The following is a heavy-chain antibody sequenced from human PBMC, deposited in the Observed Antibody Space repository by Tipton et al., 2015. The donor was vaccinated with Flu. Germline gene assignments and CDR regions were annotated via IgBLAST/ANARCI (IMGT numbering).Heavy chain of an antibody. V-gene: IGHV3-7*03. CDR3: ARMPEWLGFSFDI. D-gene: IGHD3-3*01. J-gene: IGHJ3*02. Sequence: SLRLSCAASGFTLGLYWMTWVRRAPGKGLEWVANIKKDGSVKYYADSVKGRFTISRDNAKNSLYLDMNSLRGGDTAEYYCARMPEWLGFSFDIWGQGTMVTVSS. CDR2: IKKDGSVK. CDR1: GFTLGLYW.